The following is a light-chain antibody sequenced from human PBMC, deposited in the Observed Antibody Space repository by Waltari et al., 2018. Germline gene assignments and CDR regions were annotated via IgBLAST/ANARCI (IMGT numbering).Light chain of an antibody. Sequence: SSVLTQPPSVSLAPGQTARITCGGNKIGVKSVHWYQQKPGQAPVLVIYDDSVRPSGIPERVSGSNSGNTATLTISRVEAGDEADYYCQVWDSSTDHVVFGGGTKLTVL. CDR1: KIGVKS. CDR3: QVWDSSTDHVV. J-gene: IGLJ3*02. CDR2: DDS. V-gene: IGLV3-21*01.